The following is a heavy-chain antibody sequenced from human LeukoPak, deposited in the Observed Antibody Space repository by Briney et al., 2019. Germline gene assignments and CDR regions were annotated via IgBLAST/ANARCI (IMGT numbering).Heavy chain of an antibody. Sequence: GGSLRLSCAASGITFGNNWMHWVRQAPGKGLEWVAVISYDGSNKYYADSVKGRFTISRDNSKNTLYLQMNSLRAEDTAVYYCARDSSSGSAAFDYWGQGTLVTVSS. V-gene: IGHV3-30*03. CDR2: ISYDGSNK. CDR3: ARDSSSGSAAFDY. D-gene: IGHD6-19*01. CDR1: GITFGNNW. J-gene: IGHJ4*02.